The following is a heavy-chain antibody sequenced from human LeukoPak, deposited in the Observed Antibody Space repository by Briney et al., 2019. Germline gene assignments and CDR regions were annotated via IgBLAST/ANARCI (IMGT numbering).Heavy chain of an antibody. J-gene: IGHJ3*02. V-gene: IGHV3-7*01. CDR2: IKQDGSEK. D-gene: IGHD3-22*01. CDR3: VRTKTYYYDSSGPDAFDI. CDR1: GFTFSSYW. Sequence: LPGGSLRLSCAASGFTFSSYWMSWVRQAPGKGLEWVANIKQDGSEKYYVDSVKGRFTISRDNAKNSLYLQMNSLRAEDTAVYYCVRTKTYYYDSSGPDAFDIWGQGTMVTVSS.